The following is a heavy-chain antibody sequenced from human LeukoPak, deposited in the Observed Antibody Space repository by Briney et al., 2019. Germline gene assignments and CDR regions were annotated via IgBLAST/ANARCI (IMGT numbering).Heavy chain of an antibody. J-gene: IGHJ4*02. CDR3: ARVEDYDILTGFDY. CDR1: GFTFSCYS. Sequence: GGALRLSCAASGFTFSCYSMTWVPRAPGKGLEWVPTIKQDEREKYYVGSEKGRFTISRDNAKNSLYLQKKSLRAEDTAVYYCARVEDYDILTGFDYWGQGTLVTVSS. V-gene: IGHV3-7*01. D-gene: IGHD3-9*01. CDR2: IKQDEREK.